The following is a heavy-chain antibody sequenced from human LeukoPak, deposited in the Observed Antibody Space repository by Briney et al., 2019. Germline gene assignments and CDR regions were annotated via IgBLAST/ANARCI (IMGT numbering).Heavy chain of an antibody. V-gene: IGHV4-61*02. CDR3: ARDDDILTGYTPGSYMDV. J-gene: IGHJ6*03. CDR2: IYTSGSP. CDR1: GGSISSGSYY. D-gene: IGHD3-9*01. Sequence: SGTLSLTCTVSGGSISSGSYYWSWIRQPAGKGLEYVGRIYTSGSPSYNPSLKSRVTISVDTSKNQFSLKLSSVTAADTAVYYCARDDDILTGYTPGSYMDVWGKGTTVTVSS.